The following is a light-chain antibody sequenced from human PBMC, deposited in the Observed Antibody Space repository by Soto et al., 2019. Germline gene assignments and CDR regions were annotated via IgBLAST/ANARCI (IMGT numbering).Light chain of an antibody. Sequence: DIVMTQSPLSLPVTPGEPASISCRSSQSLLHSNGYNYLDWYLQKPGQSPQLLIYLGSNRSSGVPDRFSGSGSGTDFTLKISRVEAEDVGVYYRMQALQTFLTFGGGTKVDIK. J-gene: IGKJ4*01. CDR2: LGS. CDR1: QSLLHSNGYNY. CDR3: MQALQTFLT. V-gene: IGKV2-28*01.